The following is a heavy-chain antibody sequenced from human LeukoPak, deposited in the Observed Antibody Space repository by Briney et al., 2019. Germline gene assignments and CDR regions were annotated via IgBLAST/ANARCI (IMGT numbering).Heavy chain of an antibody. Sequence: PSETLSLTCAVSGGSISSGGYSWSWIRQPPGKGLEWIGYIYHSGSTYYNPSLKSRVTISVDRSKNQFSLKLSSVTAADTAVYYCARDTGYSSSWYYYYGMDVWGQGTTVTVSS. D-gene: IGHD6-13*01. CDR2: IYHSGST. CDR3: ARDTGYSSSWYYYYGMDV. V-gene: IGHV4-30-2*01. CDR1: GGSISSGGYS. J-gene: IGHJ6*02.